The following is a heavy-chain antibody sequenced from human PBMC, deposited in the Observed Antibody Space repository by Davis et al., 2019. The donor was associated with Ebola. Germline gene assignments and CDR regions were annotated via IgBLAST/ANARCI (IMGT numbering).Heavy chain of an antibody. CDR2: IYYSGST. J-gene: IGHJ6*04. D-gene: IGHD1-7*01. CDR3: ARVGELELRSGLYYYYGMDV. Sequence: SETLSLTCTVSGGSISSYYWSWIRQPPGKGLEWIGYIYYSGSTNYNPSLKSRVTISVDTSKNQFSLKLSSVTAADTAVYYCARVGELELRSGLYYYYGMDVWGKGTTVTVSS. CDR1: GGSISSYY. V-gene: IGHV4-59*08.